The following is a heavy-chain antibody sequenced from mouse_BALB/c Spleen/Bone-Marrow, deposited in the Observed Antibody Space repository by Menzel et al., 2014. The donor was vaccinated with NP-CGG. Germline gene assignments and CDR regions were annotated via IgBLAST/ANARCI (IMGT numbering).Heavy chain of an antibody. V-gene: IGHV1S135*01. Sequence: LQESGPGLEKPGASVKISCKASGYSFTGYNMNWVKQSDGRSLEWIGNIDPYYGGTSYNQKFRGKATLTVDKSSSTTYMQLTSLTSEDSAVYYCARNHFGSNSLGYWGQGTLVTVSA. J-gene: IGHJ3*01. D-gene: IGHD1-1*01. CDR3: ARNHFGSNSLGY. CDR1: GYSFTGYN. CDR2: IDPYYGGT.